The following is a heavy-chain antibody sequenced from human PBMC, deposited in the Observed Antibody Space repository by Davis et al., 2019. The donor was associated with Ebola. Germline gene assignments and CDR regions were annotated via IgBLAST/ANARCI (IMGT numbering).Heavy chain of an antibody. V-gene: IGHV1-2*06. D-gene: IGHD3-10*01. CDR1: GYTFTSYY. Sequence: AASVKVSCKASGYTFTSYYMHWVRQAPGQGLEWMGRINPNSGGTNYAQKFQGRVTMTRDTSISTAYMELSRLRSDDTAVYYCATLWFGELLGMDVWGKGTTVTVSS. J-gene: IGHJ6*04. CDR2: INPNSGGT. CDR3: ATLWFGELLGMDV.